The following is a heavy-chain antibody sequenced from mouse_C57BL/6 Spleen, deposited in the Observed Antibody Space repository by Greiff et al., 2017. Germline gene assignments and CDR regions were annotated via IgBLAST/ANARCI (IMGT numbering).Heavy chain of an antibody. J-gene: IGHJ4*01. CDR2: IDPETGGT. CDR1: GYTFTDYE. D-gene: IGHD2-3*01. CDR3: TSDGNYAMDY. Sequence: QFQLQQSGAELVRPGASVTLSCKASGYTFTDYEMHWVKQTPVHGLEWIGAIDPETGGTAYNQKFKGKAILTADKSSSTAYMELRSLTSEDSAVYYCTSDGNYAMDYWGQGTSVTVSS. V-gene: IGHV1-15*01.